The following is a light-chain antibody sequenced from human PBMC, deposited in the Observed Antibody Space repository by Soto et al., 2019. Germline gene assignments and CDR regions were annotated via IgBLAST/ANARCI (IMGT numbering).Light chain of an antibody. CDR1: QTSATY. CDR3: QHRAKWPLT. CDR2: EAS. Sequence: DIQMTQSPSSLSASVGDRVTITCRASQTSATYINWYQQKSGSAPRLLIYEASGLQSGVPSRFSGSGSGTDFTLTISSLEPEDFALYYCQHRAKWPLTFGGGTKVESK. V-gene: IGKV1-39*01. J-gene: IGKJ4*01.